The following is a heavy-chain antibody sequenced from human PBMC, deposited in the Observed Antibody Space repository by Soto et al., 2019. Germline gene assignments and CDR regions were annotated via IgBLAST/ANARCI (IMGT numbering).Heavy chain of an antibody. CDR2: ISGSGGST. CDR3: AKRGESYYYYGMDV. Sequence: GGSLRLSCAASGFTFSSYAMSWVRQAPGKGLEWVSAISGSGGSTYYADSVKGRFTISRDNSKNTLYLQMNSLRAEDTAVYYCAKRGESYYYYGMDVWGQGTTVTVSS. V-gene: IGHV3-23*01. J-gene: IGHJ6*02. CDR1: GFTFSSYA. D-gene: IGHD3-16*01.